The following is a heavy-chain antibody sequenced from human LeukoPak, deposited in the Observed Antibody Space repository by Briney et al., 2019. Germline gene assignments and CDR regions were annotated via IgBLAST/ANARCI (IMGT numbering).Heavy chain of an antibody. J-gene: IGHJ4*02. Sequence: SQTLSLTCTVSGGSISSGSYYWSWIRQPAGKGLEWIGRIYTSGSTNYNPSLKSRVTISVDTSKNQFSLKLSSVTAADTAVYYCARDPEDYDSSGLLDYWGQGTLVTVSS. V-gene: IGHV4-61*02. CDR1: GGSISSGSYY. CDR2: IYTSGST. D-gene: IGHD3-22*01. CDR3: ARDPEDYDSSGLLDY.